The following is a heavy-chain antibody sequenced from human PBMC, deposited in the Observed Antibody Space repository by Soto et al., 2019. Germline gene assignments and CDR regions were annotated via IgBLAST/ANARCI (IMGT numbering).Heavy chain of an antibody. CDR3: ASSASKRYFDWLPDY. J-gene: IGHJ4*02. CDR2: ISSSSSYI. D-gene: IGHD3-9*01. Sequence: GGSLRLSCAASGFTFSSYSMNWVRQAPGKGLEWVSSISSSSSYIYYADSVKGRFTISRDNAKNSLYLQMNSLRAEDMAVYYCASSASKRYFDWLPDYWGQGTLVTVSS. V-gene: IGHV3-21*01. CDR1: GFTFSSYS.